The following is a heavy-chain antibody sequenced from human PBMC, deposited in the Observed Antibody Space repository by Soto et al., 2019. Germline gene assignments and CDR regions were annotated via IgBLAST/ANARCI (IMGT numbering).Heavy chain of an antibody. CDR2: FDPEDGET. D-gene: IGHD3-10*01. J-gene: IGHJ6*02. Sequence: ASVQGSCKVSGYTLPELSRHWVRQAPGKGLEWMGGFDPEDGETIYAQKFQGRVTMTEDTSTDTAYMELSSLRSEDTAVYYCATVAGSMVRGDYYYYGMDVWGQGTTVTVSS. V-gene: IGHV1-24*01. CDR1: GYTLPELS. CDR3: ATVAGSMVRGDYYYYGMDV.